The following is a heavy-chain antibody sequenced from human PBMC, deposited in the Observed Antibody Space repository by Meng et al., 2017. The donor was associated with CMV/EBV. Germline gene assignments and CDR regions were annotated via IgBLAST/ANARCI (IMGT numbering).Heavy chain of an antibody. V-gene: IGHV3-30*03. CDR1: GFMFSDYG. D-gene: IGHD6-13*01. CDR2: ILKDGSDK. J-gene: IGHJ4*02. Sequence: GDLAESGGGVVQPGRSLRLSCAVSGFMFSDYGMHWVRQAPGKAPEWVAFILKDGSDKFYRDSVKGRFTISRDPGKNTLYLQMDSLRPEDTAIYYCVRDGDSSNWPLDYWGQGTLVTVSS. CDR3: VRDGDSSNWPLDY.